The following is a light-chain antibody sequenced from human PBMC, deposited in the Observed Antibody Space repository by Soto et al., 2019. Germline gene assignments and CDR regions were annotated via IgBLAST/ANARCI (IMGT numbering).Light chain of an antibody. CDR1: QSVSSNS. V-gene: IGKV3-20*01. Sequence: ENVLTQSPGTLSLSPGERATLSCRAGQSVSSNSLAWYQHKPGQAPRLLIYGASSRATGIPDRFSGSGSGTDFTLTISRLEPEDFAVYYCQQYGSSGTFGQGTKVDIK. CDR2: GAS. J-gene: IGKJ1*01. CDR3: QQYGSSGT.